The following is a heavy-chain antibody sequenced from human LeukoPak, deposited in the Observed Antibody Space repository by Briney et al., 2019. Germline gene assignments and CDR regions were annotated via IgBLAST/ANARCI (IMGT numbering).Heavy chain of an antibody. V-gene: IGHV3-53*01. J-gene: IGHJ4*02. CDR1: GFTVSSNY. CDR2: IYSGGST. CDR3: ARFRKGGGPNYFDY. Sequence: GGSLRLSCAASGFTVSSNYMSWVRQAPGKGLEWVSVIYSGGSTYYADSVKGRFTISRDNSKNTLYLQMNSLRAEDTAVYYCARFRKGGGPNYFDYWGQGTLVTVSS. D-gene: IGHD1-26*01.